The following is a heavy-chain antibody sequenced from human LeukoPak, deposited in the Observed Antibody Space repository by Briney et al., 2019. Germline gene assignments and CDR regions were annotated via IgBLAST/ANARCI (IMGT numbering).Heavy chain of an antibody. D-gene: IGHD4-17*01. Sequence: GESLKISCKGSGYSFTSYWIGWVRQMPGKGLEWMGIIYPGDSDTRYSPSFQGQVTISADKSISTAYLQWSSLKASDTAMYYCARPYGYGDYGEHWFDPWGQGTLVTVSS. J-gene: IGHJ5*02. CDR3: ARPYGYGDYGEHWFDP. V-gene: IGHV5-51*01. CDR2: IYPGDSDT. CDR1: GYSFTSYW.